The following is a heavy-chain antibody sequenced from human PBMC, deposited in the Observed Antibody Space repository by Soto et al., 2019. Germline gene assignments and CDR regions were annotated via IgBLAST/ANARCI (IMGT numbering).Heavy chain of an antibody. CDR2: ISGSGGST. V-gene: IGHV3-23*01. Sequence: EVQLLESGGGLVQPGGSLRLSCAASGFTFSSYAMSWVRQAPGKGLEWVSAISGSGGSTYYADSVKGRFTISRDNSKNALYLQMNSLRAEDTAVYYCAKDQSSGGSCYWGYWGQGTLVTVSA. J-gene: IGHJ4*02. CDR1: GFTFSSYA. D-gene: IGHD2-15*01. CDR3: AKDQSSGGSCYWGY.